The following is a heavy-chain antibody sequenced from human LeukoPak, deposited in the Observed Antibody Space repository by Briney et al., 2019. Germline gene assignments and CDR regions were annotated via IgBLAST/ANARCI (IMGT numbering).Heavy chain of an antibody. J-gene: IGHJ4*02. D-gene: IGHD3-22*01. CDR3: AVSDSK. V-gene: IGHV3-48*02. CDR2: ISSSGSTI. Sequence: PGGSLRLSCAACGFTFSSYSVNWVGQTPVRGLEWLSYISSSGSTIYYADSVKGRFTISRDNAKNSLYLQMNSLRDEDTAVYYCAVSDSKWGQGTLVTVSS. CDR1: GFTFSSYS.